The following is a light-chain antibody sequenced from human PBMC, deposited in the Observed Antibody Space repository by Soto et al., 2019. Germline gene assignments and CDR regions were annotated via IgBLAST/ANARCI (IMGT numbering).Light chain of an antibody. CDR2: EVS. CDR1: SSDVGGYNY. CDR3: SSYTTSSTPVV. V-gene: IGLV2-14*01. Sequence: QSVLTQPASVSGSPGQSITISCTGTSSDVGGYNYVSWYQQHPGKGPKLMIYEVSNRPSGVSNRFSGSESGNTASLTISGLQAEDEADYYCSSYTTSSTPVVFGGGTKVTVL. J-gene: IGLJ2*01.